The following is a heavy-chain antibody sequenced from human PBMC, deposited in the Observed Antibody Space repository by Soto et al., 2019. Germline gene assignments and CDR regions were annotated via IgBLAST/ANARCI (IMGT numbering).Heavy chain of an antibody. CDR3: ARSYYYDCSGYYGSLDY. V-gene: IGHV4-30-4*01. CDR1: GGSISSGDYH. Sequence: PSETLSLTXTVSGGSISSGDYHWSWIRQPPGKGLEWIGYIYYSGSTYYNPSLKSRVTISVDTSKNQFSLKLSSVTAADTAVYYCARSYYYDCSGYYGSLDYWGQGTLVTVSS. CDR2: IYYSGST. D-gene: IGHD3-22*01. J-gene: IGHJ4*02.